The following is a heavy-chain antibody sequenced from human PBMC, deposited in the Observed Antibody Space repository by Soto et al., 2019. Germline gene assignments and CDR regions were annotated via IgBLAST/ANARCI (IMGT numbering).Heavy chain of an antibody. Sequence: SETLSLTCTVSGGSISSGDYYWSWIRQPPGKGLEWIGYIYYSGSTYYNPSLKSRVTISVDTSKNQFSLKLSSVTAADTAVYYCARDIVVVPAGSYFDYWGQGTLVTVSS. J-gene: IGHJ4*02. V-gene: IGHV4-30-4*01. CDR3: ARDIVVVPAGSYFDY. CDR1: GGSISSGDYY. D-gene: IGHD2-2*01. CDR2: IYYSGST.